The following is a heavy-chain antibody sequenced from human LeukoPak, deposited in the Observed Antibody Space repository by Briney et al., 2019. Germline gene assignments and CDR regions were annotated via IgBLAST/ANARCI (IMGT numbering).Heavy chain of an antibody. CDR3: VKSASAGWYTFDY. Sequence: GGSLRLSCSASGFTFSGYAMHWVRQAPGKGLEFVSAITSNGGSTYHADSVKGRFTISRDNSKNTLSLQMNSLGAEDTAVYYCVKSASAGWYTFDYWGQGTLVTVSS. CDR2: ITSNGGST. J-gene: IGHJ4*02. D-gene: IGHD6-19*01. V-gene: IGHV3-64D*09. CDR1: GFTFSGYA.